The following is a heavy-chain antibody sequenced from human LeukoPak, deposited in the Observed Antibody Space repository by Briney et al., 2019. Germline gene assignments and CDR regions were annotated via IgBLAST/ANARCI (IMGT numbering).Heavy chain of an antibody. CDR2: INHSGST. V-gene: IGHV4-34*01. CDR1: GGSFSGYY. J-gene: IGHJ4*02. D-gene: IGHD3-9*01. Sequence: PSETLSLTCAVYGGSFSGYYWSWIRQPPGKGLEWIGDINHSGSTNYNPSLKSRVTISVDTSKNQFSLKLSSVTAEDTAVYYCAKVALRGDILTGYYALDYWGQGTLVTVSS. CDR3: AKVALRGDILTGYYALDY.